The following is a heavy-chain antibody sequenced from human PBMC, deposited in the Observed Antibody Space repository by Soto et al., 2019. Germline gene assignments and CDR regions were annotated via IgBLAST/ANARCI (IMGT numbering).Heavy chain of an antibody. V-gene: IGHV1-18*04. D-gene: IGHD3-16*01. CDR1: GYTFTSYG. CDR3: ATTSQLYASRMGEYYFDY. CDR2: ISAYNGNT. Sequence: ASVKVSCKTTGYTFTSYGISWVRQAPGQGLEWMGWISAYNGNTNYAQKLQGRVTMTTDTSTSTAYMELRSLRSDDTAVYYCATTSQLYASRMGEYYFDYWRQRTLVTVSS. J-gene: IGHJ4*02.